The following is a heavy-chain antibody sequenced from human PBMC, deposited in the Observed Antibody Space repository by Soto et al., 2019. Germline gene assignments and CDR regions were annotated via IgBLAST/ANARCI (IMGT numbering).Heavy chain of an antibody. CDR1: GFIFRCNV. J-gene: IGHJ4*02. CDR3: LKPYDY. V-gene: IGHV3-64D*06. Sequence: GSLRLSCSASGFIFRCNVMHWVRQAPGKGLEYVSAISTHGGTTYYADSVKGRFTISRDNSKNTLYLQMSSLRSEDTAVYYCLKPYDYWGQGTLVTVS. CDR2: ISTHGGTT.